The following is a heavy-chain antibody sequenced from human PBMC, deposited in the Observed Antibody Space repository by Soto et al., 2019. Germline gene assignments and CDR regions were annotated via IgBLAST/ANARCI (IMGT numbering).Heavy chain of an antibody. Sequence: SETMSLTCTVSGGTISSNSYYWGWIQKPPGKGLEWIGNIHYSGSTYYDSSLQSRVTISIDTSKNQFSLKLSSVTATDTAVYYCASQHYYDSSGYYVVYWGQGTLVSVSS. CDR1: GGTISSNSYY. CDR2: IHYSGST. CDR3: ASQHYYDSSGYYVVY. J-gene: IGHJ4*02. D-gene: IGHD3-22*01. V-gene: IGHV4-39*01.